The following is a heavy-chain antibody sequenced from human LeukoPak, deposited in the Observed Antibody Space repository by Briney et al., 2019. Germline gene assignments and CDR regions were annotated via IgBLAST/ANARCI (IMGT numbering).Heavy chain of an antibody. CDR3: ARKSRNSGYDFDY. Sequence: GGSLRLSCSASEFTFSRYWMHWVRQVPGRGLVWVSRVNSDGTIINYADSVKGRFTVSRDNAKNSLYLQMNTLRAEDTAVYYCARKSRNSGYDFDYWGQGTLVTVSS. J-gene: IGHJ4*02. CDR1: EFTFSRYW. V-gene: IGHV3-74*01. D-gene: IGHD5-12*01. CDR2: VNSDGTII.